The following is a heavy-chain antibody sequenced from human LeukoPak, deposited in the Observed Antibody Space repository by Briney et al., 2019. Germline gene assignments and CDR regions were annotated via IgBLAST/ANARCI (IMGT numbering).Heavy chain of an antibody. J-gene: IGHJ6*03. CDR1: GGSFSGYY. D-gene: IGHD2-15*01. CDR3: ARERYCSGGSCVYYYYYYMDV. Sequence: SETLSLTCAVYGGSFSGYYWSWIRQPPGKGLEWIGEINHSGSTNYNPSLKSRVTISVDTSKNQFSLKLRSVTAADTAVYYCARERYCSGGSCVYYYYYYMDVWGKGTTVTVSS. V-gene: IGHV4-34*01. CDR2: INHSGST.